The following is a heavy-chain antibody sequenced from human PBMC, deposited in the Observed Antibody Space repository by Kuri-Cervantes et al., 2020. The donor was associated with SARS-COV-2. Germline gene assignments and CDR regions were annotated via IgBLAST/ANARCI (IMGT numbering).Heavy chain of an antibody. D-gene: IGHD3-3*01. Sequence: ESLKISCAVYGGSFSGYYWSWIRQPPGKGLEWIGEINHSGSTNYNPSLKSRVTISVDTSKNQFSLKLSSVTAADTAVYYCARLGRFLEWFMGAFDPWGQGTLVTVSS. J-gene: IGHJ5*02. CDR3: ARLGRFLEWFMGAFDP. CDR2: INHSGST. V-gene: IGHV4-34*01. CDR1: GGSFSGYY.